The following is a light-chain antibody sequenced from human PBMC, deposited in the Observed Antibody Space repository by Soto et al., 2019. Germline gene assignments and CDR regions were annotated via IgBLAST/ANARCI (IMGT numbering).Light chain of an antibody. CDR3: QQRNNCSWLT. J-gene: IGKJ4*01. CDR1: QSVKNY. CDR2: DIS. V-gene: IGKV3-11*01. Sequence: EIVLTQSPATLSLSPGERATLSSRASQSVKNYLAWYQQKPGQAPRLLIYDISNRATGIPARFSGSGSGAEFTLTISSLEPEDFAVYYCQQRNNCSWLTFGGGTRVEIK.